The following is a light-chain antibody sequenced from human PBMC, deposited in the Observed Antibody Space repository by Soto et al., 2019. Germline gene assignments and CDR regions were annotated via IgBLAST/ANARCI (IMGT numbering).Light chain of an antibody. CDR1: QSVSSSY. J-gene: IGKJ1*01. CDR3: QQYCSSPWR. Sequence: EIVLTQSPGTLSLSPGERTTLSCRARQSVSSSYLAWYQQKPGQAPRLLIYGESSRATGIPDRFSGSGSGTEFAVAISRLEREDFAVYYCQQYCSSPWRFGQGTKVEIK. CDR2: GES. V-gene: IGKV3-20*01.